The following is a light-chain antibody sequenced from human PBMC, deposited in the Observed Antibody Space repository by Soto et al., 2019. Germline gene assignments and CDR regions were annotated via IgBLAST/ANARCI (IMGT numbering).Light chain of an antibody. V-gene: IGKV1-5*01. CDR3: QQYKSGT. Sequence: DIQMTQSPSTLSASVGDRVTITCRASQSISSWLAWYQQKPGKAPKLLIYDVSSLESGVPSRFSGSGSGTEFTLNSSSLQHGDFATYDSQQYKSGTFGQGTKVAIK. CDR1: QSISSW. J-gene: IGKJ1*01. CDR2: DVS.